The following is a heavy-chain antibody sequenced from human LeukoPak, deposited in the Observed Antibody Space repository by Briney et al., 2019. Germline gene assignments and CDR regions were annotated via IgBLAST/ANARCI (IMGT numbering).Heavy chain of an antibody. CDR3: ARGVAAAGLHFDY. CDR2: IYYSGST. V-gene: IGHV4-59*01. Sequence: SETLSLTCTVSGGSISSYYWSWIRQPPGKGLEWIGYIYYSGSTNYNPSLKSRVTISVDTSKNQFSPKLSSVTAADTAVYYCARGVAAAGLHFDYWGQGTLVTVSS. J-gene: IGHJ4*02. D-gene: IGHD6-13*01. CDR1: GGSISSYY.